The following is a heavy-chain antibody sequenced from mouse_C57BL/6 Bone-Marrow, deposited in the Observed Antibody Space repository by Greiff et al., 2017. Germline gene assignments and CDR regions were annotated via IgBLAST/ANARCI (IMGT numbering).Heavy chain of an antibody. D-gene: IGHD3-2*02. CDR2: ISSGGSYT. Sequence: DVMLVESGGDLVKPGGSLKLSCAASGFTFSSYGMSWVRQTPDKRLEWVATISSGGSYTYYPDSVKGRFTISRDNAKDTLYLQMSSLKSEDTAMYSCASPASETAMDYWGQGTSVTVSS. CDR3: ASPASETAMDY. V-gene: IGHV5-6*02. J-gene: IGHJ4*01. CDR1: GFTFSSYG.